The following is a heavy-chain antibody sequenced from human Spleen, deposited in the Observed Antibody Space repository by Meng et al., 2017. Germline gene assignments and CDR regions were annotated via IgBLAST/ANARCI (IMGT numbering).Heavy chain of an antibody. D-gene: IGHD6-19*01. CDR1: GGSFSGYY. J-gene: IGHJ4*02. CDR2: IYHSGST. Sequence: QVQLQQWGAGLLKPSETLSLTCAVYGGSFSGYYWSWIRQPPGKGLEWIGEIYHSGSTNYNPSLKSRVTISVDKSKNQFSLKLSSVTAADTAVYYCATRDIAVAGVAFDYWGQGTLVTVSS. CDR3: ATRDIAVAGVAFDY. V-gene: IGHV4-34*01.